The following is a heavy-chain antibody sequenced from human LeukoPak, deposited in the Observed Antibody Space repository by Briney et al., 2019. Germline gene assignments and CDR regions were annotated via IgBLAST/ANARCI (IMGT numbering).Heavy chain of an antibody. Sequence: ASVKVSCKASGYTFTGYYVHWVRQAPGQGLEWMGWINPNSGGTNYAQKFQGRVTMTRDTSISTAYMELSRLKSDDTAVYYCARDLSGSYTEFDYWGQGTLVTVSS. CDR2: INPNSGGT. CDR3: ARDLSGSYTEFDY. D-gene: IGHD1-26*01. CDR1: GYTFTGYY. V-gene: IGHV1-2*02. J-gene: IGHJ4*02.